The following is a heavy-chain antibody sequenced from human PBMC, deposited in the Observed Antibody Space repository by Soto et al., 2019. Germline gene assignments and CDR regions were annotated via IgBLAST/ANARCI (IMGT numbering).Heavy chain of an antibody. CDR3: ATLGYCSGGSCYVGDAFDI. CDR2: IFSGGST. J-gene: IGHJ3*02. CDR1: GFTVSSNY. Sequence: GGSLRLSCAASGFTVSSNYMSWVRQAPGKGLEWVSVIFSGGSTYYADSVKGRFTISRDNSKNTLYLQMNSLRAEDTAVYYCATLGYCSGGSCYVGDAFDIWGQGTMVTVSS. V-gene: IGHV3-66*01. D-gene: IGHD2-15*01.